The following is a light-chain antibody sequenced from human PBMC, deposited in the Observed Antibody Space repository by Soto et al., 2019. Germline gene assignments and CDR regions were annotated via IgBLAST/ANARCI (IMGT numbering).Light chain of an antibody. Sequence: DIQMTQSPFNLSASVGERVTINCRASQNIGASLAWYQQQPGKGPKLLIYDASSLETGVSTRFSGSGSGTEFTVTISSLQPDDFASYYCQQYTSYPYTFGQGTKLMI. CDR3: QQYTSYPYT. V-gene: IGKV1-5*01. CDR2: DAS. CDR1: QNIGAS. J-gene: IGKJ2*01.